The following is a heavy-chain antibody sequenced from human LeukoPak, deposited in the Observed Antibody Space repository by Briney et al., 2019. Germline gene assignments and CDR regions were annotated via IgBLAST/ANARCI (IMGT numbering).Heavy chain of an antibody. D-gene: IGHD1-26*01. Sequence: PSETLSLTCSVSDGSINSYYWNWIRRPPGKGLEWIGYIYYDGNTNYSPSLKSRVTMSVDTSKNLFSLKVSSVTAADTAVYYCARGRSNYYGMDVWGQGTTVTVSS. CDR1: DGSINSYY. CDR2: IYYDGNT. J-gene: IGHJ6*02. V-gene: IGHV4-59*01. CDR3: ARGRSNYYGMDV.